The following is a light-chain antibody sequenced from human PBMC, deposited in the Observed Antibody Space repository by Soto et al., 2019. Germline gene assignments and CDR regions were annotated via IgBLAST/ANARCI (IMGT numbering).Light chain of an antibody. CDR2: SNN. CDR3: AAWDDSLNGWV. J-gene: IGLJ3*02. CDR1: SSNIGSNT. Sequence: QSVLTQPPSASGTPRQRVTISCSGSSSNIGSNTVNWYQQLPGTAPKLLIYSNNQRPSGVPDRFSGSKSGTSASLAISGLQSEDEADYYCAAWDDSLNGWVFGGGTKLTV. V-gene: IGLV1-44*01.